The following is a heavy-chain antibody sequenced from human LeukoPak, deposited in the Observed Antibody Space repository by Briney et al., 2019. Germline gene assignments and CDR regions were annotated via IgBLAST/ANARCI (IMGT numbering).Heavy chain of an antibody. Sequence: SETLSLTCAVYGGSFSGYYWSWIRQPPGRGLEWIGEINHSGSTNYNPSLKSRVTISVDTSKNQFSLKLSSVTAADTAVYYCARLYYYGSRSGGWFDPWGQGTLVTVSS. J-gene: IGHJ5*02. V-gene: IGHV4-34*01. CDR3: ARLYYYGSRSGGWFDP. CDR1: GGSFSGYY. CDR2: INHSGST. D-gene: IGHD3-10*01.